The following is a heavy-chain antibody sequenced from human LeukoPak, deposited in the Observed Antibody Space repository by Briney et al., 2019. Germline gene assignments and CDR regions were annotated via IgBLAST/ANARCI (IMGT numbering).Heavy chain of an antibody. V-gene: IGHV4-39*07. D-gene: IGHD2-15*01. J-gene: IGHJ4*02. Sequence: SETLSLTCTVSGGSINSSSYYWGWIRQPPGKGLEWIGSIYYSGSTYYNQSLKSRVTISVDTSKNQFSLKLSSVTAADTAVYYCARGRYCSGGSCYSRPFDYWGQGTLVTVSS. CDR1: GGSINSSSYY. CDR2: IYYSGST. CDR3: ARGRYCSGGSCYSRPFDY.